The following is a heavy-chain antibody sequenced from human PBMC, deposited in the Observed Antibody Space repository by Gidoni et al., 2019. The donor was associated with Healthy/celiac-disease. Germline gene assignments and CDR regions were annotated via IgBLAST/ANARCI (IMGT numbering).Heavy chain of an antibody. J-gene: IGHJ2*01. V-gene: IGHV3-33*01. CDR1: GFTFSSYG. CDR2: IWYDGSNK. CDR3: ARDSRSHWYFDL. Sequence: QVQLVESGGGVVQPGRALRLSWAASGFTFSSYGMHWVRQAPGKGLEWVAVIWYDGSNKYYAASVKGRFTISRDNSKNTLYLQMNSLRAEDTAVYYCARDSRSHWYFDLWGRGTLVTVSS.